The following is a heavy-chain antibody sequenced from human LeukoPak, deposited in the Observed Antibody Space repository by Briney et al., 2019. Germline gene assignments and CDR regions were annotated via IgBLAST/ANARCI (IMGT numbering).Heavy chain of an antibody. CDR2: ISWNSGSI. CDR1: GFTFDDYA. CDR3: AKDMRGYCSGGSCYPPLLYYGMDV. D-gene: IGHD2-15*01. V-gene: IGHV3-9*01. Sequence: GRSLRLSRAASGFTFDDYAMHWVRQAPGKGLEWVSGISWNSGSIGYADSVKGRFTISRDNAKNSLYLQMNSLRAEDTALYYCAKDMRGYCSGGSCYPPLLYYGMDVWGQGTTVTVSS. J-gene: IGHJ6*02.